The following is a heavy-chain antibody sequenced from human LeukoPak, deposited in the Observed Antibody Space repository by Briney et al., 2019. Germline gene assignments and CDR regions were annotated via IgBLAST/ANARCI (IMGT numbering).Heavy chain of an antibody. Sequence: GGSLRLSCAASGFTFSSYAMSWVRQAPGKGLERVSAISGSGGSTYYADSVKGRFTIFRDNSKNTLYLQMNSLRAEGTAVYYCAKDGITGPTGNFAYWGQGTLVTASS. D-gene: IGHD1-7*01. CDR1: GFTFSSYA. V-gene: IGHV3-23*01. J-gene: IGHJ4*02. CDR2: ISGSGGST. CDR3: AKDGITGPTGNFAY.